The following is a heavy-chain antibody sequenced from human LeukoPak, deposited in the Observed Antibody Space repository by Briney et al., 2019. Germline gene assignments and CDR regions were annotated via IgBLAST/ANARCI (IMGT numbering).Heavy chain of an antibody. CDR2: ISSCCNTI. D-gene: IGHD6-13*01. Sequence: GGALRLFCTASGFTLRSYEMNWVGQAPGKGLEWLFYISSCCNTIYYADPAQRRFTISRHNATNSLYLQMNSLRAEDTAVYYCARVFRARYSRLLISGIDPWGKGTLVPVSS. V-gene: IGHV3-48*03. CDR1: GFTLRSYE. CDR3: ARVFRARYSRLLISGIDP. J-gene: IGHJ5*02.